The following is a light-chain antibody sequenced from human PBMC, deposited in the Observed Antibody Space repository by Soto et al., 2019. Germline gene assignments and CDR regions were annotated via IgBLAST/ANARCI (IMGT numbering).Light chain of an antibody. CDR1: QSVSSN. Sequence: EIVMTQSPATLSVSPGERATLSCRASQSVSSNLAWYQQKPGQAPRLLIYGASTRATGIPARFSGSGSGTEFTLTITSMQSEDFEIYYCQHYIQWPPWPLGQGTKVEIK. V-gene: IGKV3-15*01. CDR2: GAS. J-gene: IGKJ1*01. CDR3: QHYIQWPPWP.